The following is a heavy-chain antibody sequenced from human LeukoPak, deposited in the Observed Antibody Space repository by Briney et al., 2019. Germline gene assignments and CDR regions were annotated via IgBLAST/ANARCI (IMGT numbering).Heavy chain of an antibody. CDR2: VDHSGHNT. CDR3: ARDVGAVFYDY. CDR1: GFTFSSYW. V-gene: IGHV3-23*01. Sequence: GGSLRLSCAASGFTFSSYWMSWVRQAPGKGLEWVATVDHSGHNTHYVDAVTGRFTISRDDSKSTLFLHMNSLRVDDTAVYYCARDVGAVFYDYWGQGTLVTVSS. J-gene: IGHJ4*02. D-gene: IGHD2/OR15-2a*01.